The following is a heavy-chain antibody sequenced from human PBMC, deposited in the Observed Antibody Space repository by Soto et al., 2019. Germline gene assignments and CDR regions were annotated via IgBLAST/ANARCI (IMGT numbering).Heavy chain of an antibody. Sequence: GASVKVSCKASGFTFTSSAMQWVRQARGQRLEWIGWIVVGSGNTNYAQKFQERVTITRDMSTSTAYMELSSLRSEDTAVYYCAADIGYSGYDDAFDIWGQGTMVTVSS. CDR3: AADIGYSGYDDAFDI. J-gene: IGHJ3*02. CDR2: IVVGSGNT. V-gene: IGHV1-58*02. D-gene: IGHD5-12*01. CDR1: GFTFTSSA.